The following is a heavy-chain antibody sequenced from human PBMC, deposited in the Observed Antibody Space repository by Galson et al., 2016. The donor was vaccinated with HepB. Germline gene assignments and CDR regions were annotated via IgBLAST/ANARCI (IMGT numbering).Heavy chain of an antibody. V-gene: IGHV3-23*01. Sequence: SLRLSCAASGFTFSRYAMNWVRQAPGKGLEWISGISGSYGSRYYADSVKGRFTISRDNSKDIVYLYMNSLRVDDTAIYFCAKCRGREQVVATIEDFYYGMDVWGQGTTVTVSS. CDR2: ISGSYGSR. CDR3: AKCRGREQVVATIEDFYYGMDV. CDR1: GFTFSRYA. J-gene: IGHJ6*02. D-gene: IGHD6-6*01.